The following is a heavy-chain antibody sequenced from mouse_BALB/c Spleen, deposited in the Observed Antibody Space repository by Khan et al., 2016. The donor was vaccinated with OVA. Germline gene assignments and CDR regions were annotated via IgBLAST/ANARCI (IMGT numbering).Heavy chain of an antibody. CDR3: TRSGYGTLGY. J-gene: IGHJ3*01. V-gene: IGHV1S81*02. D-gene: IGHD1-1*02. CDR1: GYTFTSYY. CDR2: INPSNGGT. Sequence: VQLVESGAELVKPGASVRLSCKASGYTFTSYYLYWVKQRPGQGLEWIGDINPSNGGTNFNEKFKTKATLTVDKSSSTAYMELSSLTSEDSAVYYCTRSGYGTLGYWGQGTLVTVSA.